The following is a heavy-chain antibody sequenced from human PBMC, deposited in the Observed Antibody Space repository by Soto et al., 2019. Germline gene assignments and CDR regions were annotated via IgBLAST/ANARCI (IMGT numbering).Heavy chain of an antibody. CDR3: ATIRVRGGTRRFED. CDR1: GGLISKYS. J-gene: IGHJ4*01. V-gene: IGHV1-69*06. Sequence: QVQLVQSGAEVRKPGSSVKVSCKTSGGLISKYSFNWVRQAPGQGLEWMGGVLPISGSTDYAQKFQGRLTITADRSMSTVYMELSRLRSDDTANYYCATIRVRGGTRRFEDGGQGMLISVSS. CDR2: VLPISGST. D-gene: IGHD3-3*01.